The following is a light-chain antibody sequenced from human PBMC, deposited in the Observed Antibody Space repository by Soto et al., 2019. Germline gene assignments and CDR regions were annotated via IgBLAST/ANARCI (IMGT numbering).Light chain of an antibody. CDR3: QPSYTTPYT. Sequence: DIQMTQSPSSLSASVGDRVTITCRASQSISNFLNWYQQKTGKAPELLIYAASSLHNGVPSRFSGSVSGTNFNLTISSLQPEDFATYSCQPSYTTPYTVGQGTKLEIK. V-gene: IGKV1-39*01. CDR2: AAS. J-gene: IGKJ2*01. CDR1: QSISNF.